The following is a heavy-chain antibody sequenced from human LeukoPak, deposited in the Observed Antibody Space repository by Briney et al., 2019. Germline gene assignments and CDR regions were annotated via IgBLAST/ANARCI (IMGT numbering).Heavy chain of an antibody. D-gene: IGHD1-1*01. CDR2: IKQDGSEK. J-gene: IGHJ4*02. Sequence: PGGSLRLSCAASGFAFSNYWMSWVRQAPGKGLVWVANIKQDGSEKYYVDSVKGRFTISRDNAKNSLYLQMNSLRAEDTAMYYCARDLPPWNYFDYWGQGSLVTVSS. V-gene: IGHV3-7*01. CDR3: ARDLPPWNYFDY. CDR1: GFAFSNYW.